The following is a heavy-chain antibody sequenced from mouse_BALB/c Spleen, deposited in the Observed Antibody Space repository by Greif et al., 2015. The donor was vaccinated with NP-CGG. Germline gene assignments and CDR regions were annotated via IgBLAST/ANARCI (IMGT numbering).Heavy chain of an antibody. J-gene: IGHJ4*01. CDR1: GYTFTSYW. CDR2: IYPGNSDT. V-gene: IGHV1-5*01. D-gene: IGHD2-2*01. CDR3: TYGYDEGYAMDY. Sequence: EVQLQQSGTVLARPGASVKMSCKASGYTFTSYWMHWVKQRPGQGLEWIGAIYPGNSDTSYNQKFKGKAKLTAVTSTSTAYMELSSLTNEDSAVYYCTYGYDEGYAMDYWGQGTSVTVSS.